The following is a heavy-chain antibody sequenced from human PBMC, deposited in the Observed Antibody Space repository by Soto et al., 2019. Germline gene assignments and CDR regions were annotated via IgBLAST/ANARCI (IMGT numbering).Heavy chain of an antibody. J-gene: IGHJ5*02. CDR2: IYYSGST. Sequence: SETLSLTCTVSGGSISIYYWSWIRQPPGKGLEWIGYIYYSGSTNYNPSLKSRVTISVDTSKNQFSLKLSSVTAADTAVYYCARGGGVVEWLLNWFDPWGQGTLVTVSS. CDR3: ARGGGVVEWLLNWFDP. D-gene: IGHD3-3*01. CDR1: GGSISIYY. V-gene: IGHV4-59*01.